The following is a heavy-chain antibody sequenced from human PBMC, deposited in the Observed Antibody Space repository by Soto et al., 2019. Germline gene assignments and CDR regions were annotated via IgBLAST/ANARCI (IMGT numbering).Heavy chain of an antibody. CDR1: GGTFSSYA. D-gene: IGHD1-1*01. CDR3: ATLTTEPSYYYYGMDV. J-gene: IGHJ6*02. CDR2: IIPIFGTA. V-gene: IGHV1-69*13. Sequence: SVKVSCKASGGTFSSYAISWVRQAPGQGLEWMGGIIPIFGTANYAQKFQGRVTITADESTSTAYMELSSLRSEDTAVYYCATLTTEPSYYYYGMDVWGQGTTVTVSS.